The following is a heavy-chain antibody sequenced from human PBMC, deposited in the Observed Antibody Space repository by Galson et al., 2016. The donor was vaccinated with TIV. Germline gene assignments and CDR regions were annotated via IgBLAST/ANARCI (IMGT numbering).Heavy chain of an antibody. V-gene: IGHV3-9*01. D-gene: IGHD3-3*01. CDR1: GFNFDDYD. J-gene: IGHJ4*02. CDR3: ARELHWSGRDY. CDR2: ISWNSNSF. Sequence: SLRLSCAASGFNFDDYDMYWVRQAPGKGLEWVSGISWNSNSFGYADSVKGRFTISRDNAKDSVYLQMNSLRAEDTAVYYCARELHWSGRDYWGQGTLVTVSS.